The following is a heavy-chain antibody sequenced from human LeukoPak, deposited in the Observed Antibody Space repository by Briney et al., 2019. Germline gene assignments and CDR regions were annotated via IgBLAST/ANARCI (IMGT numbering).Heavy chain of an antibody. CDR2: IREDGNEK. Sequence: GGSLRLSCAASGFIFSNCWMSWVRQAPGKGLEWVANIREDGNEKYYVDSVKGRFTISRDNAKNSLYLQMNSLRDEDTAVYYCARGGYYYDSSGYYYVGSFDYWGQGTLVTVSS. CDR1: GFIFSNCW. V-gene: IGHV3-7*01. J-gene: IGHJ4*02. CDR3: ARGGYYYDSSGYYYVGSFDY. D-gene: IGHD3-22*01.